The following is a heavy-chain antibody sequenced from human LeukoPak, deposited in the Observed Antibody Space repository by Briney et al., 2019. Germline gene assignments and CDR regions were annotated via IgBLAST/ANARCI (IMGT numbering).Heavy chain of an antibody. Sequence: GGSLRLSCAASGFTVSSNYMSWVRQAPGKGLEWVSAISGSGGSTYYADSVKGRFTISRDNSKNTLYLQMNSLRAEDTAVYYCAKDRTPRVVPSPLWAFDIWGQGAMVTVSS. V-gene: IGHV3-23*01. CDR2: ISGSGGST. J-gene: IGHJ3*02. CDR3: AKDRTPRVVPSPLWAFDI. D-gene: IGHD2-15*01. CDR1: GFTVSSNY.